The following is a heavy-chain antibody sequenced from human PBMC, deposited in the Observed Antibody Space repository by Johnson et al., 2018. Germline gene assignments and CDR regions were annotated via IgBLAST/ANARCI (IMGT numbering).Heavy chain of an antibody. CDR2: ISYDGNNK. J-gene: IGHJ3*02. D-gene: IGHD6-19*01. V-gene: IGHV3-30*18. CDR1: EFTFSTYG. CDR3: AKTLSSGWYFSAFDI. Sequence: QVQLVQSGGGVVQPGRSLRLSCAASEFTFSTYGMHWVRQAPGKGLEWVAVISYDGNNKDYANSVKGRFTISRDNSKNTIYLQMNSLRAEDTAVYYCAKTLSSGWYFSAFDIWGQGTMVTVSS.